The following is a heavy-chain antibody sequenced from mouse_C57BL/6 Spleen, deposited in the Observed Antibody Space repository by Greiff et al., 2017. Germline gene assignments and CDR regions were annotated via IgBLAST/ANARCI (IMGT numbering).Heavy chain of an antibody. J-gene: IGHJ4*01. Sequence: QVHVKQSGPELVKPGASVKISCKASGYAFSSSWMNWVKQRPGKGLEWIGRIYPGDGDTNYNGKFKGKATLTADKSSSTAYMQLSSLTSEDSAVYFCARYYYGSSYYAMDYWGQGTSVTVSS. V-gene: IGHV1-82*01. CDR3: ARYYYGSSYYAMDY. CDR1: GYAFSSSW. CDR2: IYPGDGDT. D-gene: IGHD1-1*01.